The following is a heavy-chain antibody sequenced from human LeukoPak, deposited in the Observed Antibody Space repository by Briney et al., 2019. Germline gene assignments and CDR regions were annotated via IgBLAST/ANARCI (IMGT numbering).Heavy chain of an antibody. CDR3: ARLDCSSTSCYGFDY. CDR1: GGSFSGYY. J-gene: IGHJ4*02. CDR2: INHSGST. D-gene: IGHD2-2*01. V-gene: IGHV4-34*01. Sequence: KPSETLSLTCAVYGGSFSGYYWSWIRQPPGKGLEWIGEINHSGSTNYNPSLKSRVTISVDTSKNQFSLKLSSVTAADTAVYYCARLDCSSTSCYGFDYWGQGTLVTVSS.